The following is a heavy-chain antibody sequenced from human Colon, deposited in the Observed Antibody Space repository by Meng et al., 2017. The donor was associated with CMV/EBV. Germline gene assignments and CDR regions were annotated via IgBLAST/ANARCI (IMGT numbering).Heavy chain of an antibody. CDR1: GSISKNYI. D-gene: IGHD3-10*01. J-gene: IGHJ6*02. V-gene: IGHV3-21*01. CDR3: ARSYYYGLDV. CDR2: ISNINYI. Sequence: GESLKISCEASGSISKNYIMHWVRQAPGKGLEWVSSISNINYIYQADSVKGRFTISRDNAKNSLSLLMNSLRPEDTAVYYCARSYYYGLDVWGQGTTVTVSS.